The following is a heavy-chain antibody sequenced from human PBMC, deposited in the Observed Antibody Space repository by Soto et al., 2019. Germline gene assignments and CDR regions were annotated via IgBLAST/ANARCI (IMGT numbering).Heavy chain of an antibody. Sequence: SETLSLTCTVSGGSVSSGSYYWSWIQQPPGKGLEWIGYIYYSGSTNYNPSLKSRVTISVDTSKNQFSLKLNSVTAADTAVYYCARERRSGDYLDYWGQGTLVTVSS. D-gene: IGHD3-3*01. CDR3: ARERRSGDYLDY. CDR1: GGSVSSGSYY. CDR2: IYYSGST. V-gene: IGHV4-61*01. J-gene: IGHJ4*02.